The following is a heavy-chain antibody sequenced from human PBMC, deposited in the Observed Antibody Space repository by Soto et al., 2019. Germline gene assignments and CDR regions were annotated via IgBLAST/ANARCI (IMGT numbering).Heavy chain of an antibody. CDR2: IYYSGST. Sequence: PSETLSLTCTVSGDSISSYYWSWIRQPPGMGLEWIGYIYYSGSTTYNPSLKSRLTISVDTSKNQFSLKLSSVTAADTAVYHCARVGSYCSGGSCYSGFDYWGQGTLVTVSS. V-gene: IGHV4-59*01. J-gene: IGHJ4*02. CDR1: GDSISSYY. D-gene: IGHD2-15*01. CDR3: ARVGSYCSGGSCYSGFDY.